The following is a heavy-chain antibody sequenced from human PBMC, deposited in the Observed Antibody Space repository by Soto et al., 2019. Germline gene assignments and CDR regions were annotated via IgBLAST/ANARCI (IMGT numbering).Heavy chain of an antibody. V-gene: IGHV5-51*01. Sequence: GESLKISCKGSGYSFTSYWIGWVRQMPGKGLEWMGIIYPGDSDTRYSPSFQGQVTISADKSISTAYLQWSSLKASDTAMYYCARQRDYNYGYYYYYGMDVWGQGTTSNVSS. J-gene: IGHJ6*02. CDR3: ARQRDYNYGYYYYYGMDV. CDR1: GYSFTSYW. CDR2: IYPGDSDT. D-gene: IGHD5-18*01.